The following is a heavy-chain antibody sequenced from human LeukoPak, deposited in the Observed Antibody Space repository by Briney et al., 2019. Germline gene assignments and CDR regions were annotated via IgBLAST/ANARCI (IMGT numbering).Heavy chain of an antibody. CDR2: INHSGST. J-gene: IGHJ3*02. D-gene: IGHD4-17*01. CDR1: GGSFSGYY. CDR3: ARSSVTDNDAFDI. V-gene: IGHV4-34*01. Sequence: SETLSLTCAVYGGSFSGYYWSWIRQPPGKGLEWIGEINHSGSTNYNPSLKSRVTISVGTSKNQFSLKLSSVTAADTAVYYCARSSVTDNDAFDIWGQGTMVTVSS.